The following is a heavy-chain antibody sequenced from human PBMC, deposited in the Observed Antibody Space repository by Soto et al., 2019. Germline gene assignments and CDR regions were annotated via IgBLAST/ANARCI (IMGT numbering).Heavy chain of an antibody. J-gene: IGHJ4*02. D-gene: IGHD5-18*01. CDR2: IYSGGST. Sequence: GGSLRLCCAACGVTVSSTYMGWVRKAKGKGLEWVSVIYSGGSTYYADSVKGRFTISRDNSKNTLYLQMNSLRAEDTAVYYCARHGYNYGNGYLARHWRQGTLVTVSS. CDR3: ARHGYNYGNGYLARH. V-gene: IGHV3-66*04. CDR1: GVTVSSTY.